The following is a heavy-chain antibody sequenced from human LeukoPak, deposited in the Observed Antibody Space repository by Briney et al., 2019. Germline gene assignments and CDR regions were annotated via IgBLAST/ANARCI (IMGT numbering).Heavy chain of an antibody. V-gene: IGHV1-8*01. CDR1: GYTFTSYD. J-gene: IGHJ4*02. D-gene: IGHD3-22*01. CDR3: ARSYYYDSGFDY. Sequence: ASVKVSCKASGYTFTSYDINWVRQATGQGLGWMGWMNPNSGNTGYAQKFQGRVTMTRNTSISTAYMELSSLRSEDTAVYYCARSYYYDSGFDYWGQGTLVTVSS. CDR2: MNPNSGNT.